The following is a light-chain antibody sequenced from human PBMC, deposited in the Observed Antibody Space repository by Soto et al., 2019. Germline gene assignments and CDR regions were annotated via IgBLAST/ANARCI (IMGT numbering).Light chain of an antibody. CDR3: HSYDSSLSGYV. J-gene: IGLJ1*01. CDR2: ANT. Sequence: QTVVTQPPSVSGAPGQRITISCTGSSSNIGAGFDVHWYQHLPGTGPKLLIFANTNRPSGVPDRFSASKSGTSASLAITGVQAEDEADYYCHSYDSSLSGYVFGTGTKLTVL. CDR1: SSNIGAGFD. V-gene: IGLV1-40*01.